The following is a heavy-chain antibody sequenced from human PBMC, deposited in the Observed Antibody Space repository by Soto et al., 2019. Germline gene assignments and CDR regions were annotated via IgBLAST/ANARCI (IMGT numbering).Heavy chain of an antibody. CDR1: GGFVSSGSYY. CDR2: MSHSGGT. CDR3: ARVERGTATTVVDAFDI. D-gene: IGHD1-1*01. Sequence: QVQLQQWGAGLLKPSETLSLTCAVYGGFVSSGSYYWSWIRQPQGKGLEWIGEMSHSGGTHFNPALKSRVTISVDTSKNQFSLKMTSVTAAVTALYYCARVERGTATTVVDAFDIWGPGTMVTVSS. V-gene: IGHV4-34*01. J-gene: IGHJ3*02.